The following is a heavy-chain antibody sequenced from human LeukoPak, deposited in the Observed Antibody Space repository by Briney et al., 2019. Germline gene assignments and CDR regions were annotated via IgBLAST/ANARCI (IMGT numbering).Heavy chain of an antibody. Sequence: GRSLRLSCAASGFTFSSYWMHWVRQAPGKGLVWVSRINSDGSSTSYADSVKGRFTISRDNAKNTLYLQMNSLRAEDTAVYYCARVRVVVAATGHFDYWGQGTLVTVSS. D-gene: IGHD2-15*01. CDR2: INSDGSST. CDR3: ARVRVVVAATGHFDY. J-gene: IGHJ4*02. CDR1: GFTFSSYW. V-gene: IGHV3-74*01.